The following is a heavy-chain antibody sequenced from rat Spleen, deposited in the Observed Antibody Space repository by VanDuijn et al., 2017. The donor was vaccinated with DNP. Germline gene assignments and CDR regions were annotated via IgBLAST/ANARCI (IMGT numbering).Heavy chain of an antibody. CDR3: ARWTRYFDY. J-gene: IGHJ2*01. V-gene: IGHV3-1*01. D-gene: IGHD1-7*01. Sequence: VQLQESGSGLVKPSQSLSLTCSVTGYSITSHYWGWIRKFPGNKLEYIGHISYSGRTNYNPSLKSRLSITRDTSKNHFFLHLNSVTTEDTATYYCARWTRYFDYWGQGVMVTVSS. CDR1: GYSITSHY. CDR2: ISYSGRT.